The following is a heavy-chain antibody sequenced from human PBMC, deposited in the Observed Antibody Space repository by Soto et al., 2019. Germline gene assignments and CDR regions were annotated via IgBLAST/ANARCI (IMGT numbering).Heavy chain of an antibody. CDR3: AKAFSWYDY. CDR1: GFTFSSYA. V-gene: IGHV3-23*01. D-gene: IGHD6-13*01. J-gene: IGHJ4*02. CDR2: ISGSGGST. Sequence: EVQLLESGGGLIQPGGSLRLSCAASGFTFSSYAMNWVRQAPGKGLEWVSGISGSGGSTYYADSGKGRFTISRDNSKNTLYLQMSSLRAEDTAVYYCAKAFSWYDYWGQGNLVTVSS.